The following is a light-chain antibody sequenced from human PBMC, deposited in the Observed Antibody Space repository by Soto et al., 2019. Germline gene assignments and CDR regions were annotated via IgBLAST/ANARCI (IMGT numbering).Light chain of an antibody. V-gene: IGKV1-9*01. CDR1: QGNNSF. CDR3: QQLNDRRFS. Sequence: IQLTQSPSSLSASVGDRVTISCRASQGNNSFVAWYQQKSGKAPKLLIYAASTLQSGVPSRFSGSGSGTDFILTSSSLQPEDFATYYCQQLNDRRFSFGQGTKLDIK. CDR2: AAS. J-gene: IGKJ2*01.